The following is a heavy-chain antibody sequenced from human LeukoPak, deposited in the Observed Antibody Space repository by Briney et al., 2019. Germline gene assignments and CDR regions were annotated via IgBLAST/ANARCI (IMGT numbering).Heavy chain of an antibody. CDR2: IIPIFGTA. CDR1: GGTFSSYA. Sequence: SVKVSCKASGGTFSSYAISWVRQAPGQGLEWMGRIIPIFGTANYAQKFQGRVTITTDESTSTAYMELSSLRSEDTAVYYCALTHYYDSSGYYSTDYWGQGTLVTVSS. D-gene: IGHD3-22*01. V-gene: IGHV1-69*05. CDR3: ALTHYYDSSGYYSTDY. J-gene: IGHJ4*02.